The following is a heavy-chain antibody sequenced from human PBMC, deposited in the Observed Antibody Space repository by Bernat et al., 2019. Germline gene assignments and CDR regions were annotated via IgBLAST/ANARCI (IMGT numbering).Heavy chain of an antibody. D-gene: IGHD3-9*01. Sequence: EVQLLESGGGLVQPGGSLRLSCAASGFTFSSYAMSWVRQAPGKGLEWVSAISGSGGSTYYADSVKGRFTISRDNSKNTLYLQMNSLRAEDTAVYYCAKAYYDILTGYYGVTLGAFDIWGQGTMVTVSS. CDR3: AKAYYDILTGYYGVTLGAFDI. V-gene: IGHV3-23*01. CDR2: ISGSGGST. CDR1: GFTFSSYA. J-gene: IGHJ3*02.